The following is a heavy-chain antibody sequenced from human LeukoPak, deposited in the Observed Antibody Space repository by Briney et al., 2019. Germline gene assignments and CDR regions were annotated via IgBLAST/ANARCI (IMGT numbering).Heavy chain of an antibody. CDR3: AKDGTGTTLNY. J-gene: IGHJ4*02. CDR2: ISGDSRT. V-gene: IGHV3-23*01. D-gene: IGHD1-1*01. CDR1: GFTSRIYA. Sequence: GGSLRLSCAASGFTSRIYAMIGLRRAPGEGVVWVGAISGDSRTLDADAVERWFTISNDSYKNTLFLKMNSLRAEDTAVYYCAKDGTGTTLNYWGQGTLVSVSS.